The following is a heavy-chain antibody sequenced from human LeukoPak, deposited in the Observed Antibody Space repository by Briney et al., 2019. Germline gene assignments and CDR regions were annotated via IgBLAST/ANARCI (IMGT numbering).Heavy chain of an antibody. J-gene: IGHJ4*02. CDR3: AKGEYYYDSRGHFDY. Sequence: PGGSLRLSCAASGFTFSSYAMSWVHQAPGKGLEWVSAISGSGGSTYYADSVKGRFTISRDNSKNTLYLQMNSLRAEDTAVYYCAKGEYYYDSRGHFDYWGQGTLVTGSS. CDR2: ISGSGGST. V-gene: IGHV3-23*01. CDR1: GFTFSSYA. D-gene: IGHD3-22*01.